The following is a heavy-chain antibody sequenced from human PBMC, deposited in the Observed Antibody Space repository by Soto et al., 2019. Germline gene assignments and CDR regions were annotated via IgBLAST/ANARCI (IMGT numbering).Heavy chain of an antibody. D-gene: IGHD2-15*01. J-gene: IGHJ4*02. Sequence: VQLLESGEGLIEPGGSLRLSCAASGFTFSYGIHWLRQAPGKGLEWVAYISYDSSNKFYGDSVKGRFTISRDNSKNTQFLLMNSLRAEDTALYYCAKLVIGYCSGNTCDDYWGQGTLVAVSS. CDR3: AKLVIGYCSGNTCDDY. CDR1: GFTFSYG. CDR2: ISYDSSNK. V-gene: IGHV3-30*18.